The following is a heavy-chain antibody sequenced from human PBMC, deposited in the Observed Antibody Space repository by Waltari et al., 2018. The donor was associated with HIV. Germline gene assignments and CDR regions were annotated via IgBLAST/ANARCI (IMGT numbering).Heavy chain of an antibody. CDR3: TTLQVGSH. CDR1: GFIFNNAW. Sequence: EVQLVESGGGLVKPGGSLRLSCAASGFIFNNAWMIWVRQAPGNRMEWIGSIKNKADGGTIDYGAPVKGRLIISRDDSKNTLFLEMNSLKSDDTAVYYCTTLQVGSHWGQGTLVTVSS. D-gene: IGHD2-2*01. J-gene: IGHJ4*02. V-gene: IGHV3-15*01. CDR2: IKNKADGGTI.